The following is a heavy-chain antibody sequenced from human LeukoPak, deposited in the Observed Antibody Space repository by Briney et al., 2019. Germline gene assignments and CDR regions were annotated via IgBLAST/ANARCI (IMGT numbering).Heavy chain of an antibody. CDR3: AREVGSSWYIFDY. Sequence: SETLSLTCTVSGGSISSYYWSWIRQPPGKGLEWIGYIYYSGGTNYNPSLKSRVTISVDTSKNQFSLKLSSVTAADTAVYYCAREVGSSWYIFDYWGQGTLVTVSS. CDR2: IYYSGGT. V-gene: IGHV4-59*01. D-gene: IGHD6-13*01. CDR1: GGSISSYY. J-gene: IGHJ4*02.